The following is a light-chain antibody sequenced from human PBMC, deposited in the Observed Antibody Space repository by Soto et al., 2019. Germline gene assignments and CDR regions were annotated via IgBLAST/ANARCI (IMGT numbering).Light chain of an antibody. J-gene: IGKJ4*01. CDR3: QQYYSVTPLT. CDR2: GAY. CDR1: QSVSSN. V-gene: IGKV3-15*01. Sequence: EIVMKQSPATLSVSPGEGATLSCRASQSVSSNLAWYQQKPVQAPRLLIYGAYTRATGIPATLSGSGSGTEFTLTISSLQSEDFAVYYCQQYYSVTPLTFGGGAKVDI.